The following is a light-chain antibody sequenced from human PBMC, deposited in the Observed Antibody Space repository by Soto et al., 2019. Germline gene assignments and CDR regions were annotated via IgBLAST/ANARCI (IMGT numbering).Light chain of an antibody. V-gene: IGLV1-47*02. CDR2: SNN. CDR3: AAWDDSLRGPV. J-gene: IGLJ2*01. CDR1: SSNIGTNY. Sequence: QSVLTQPPSASGTPGQRVPISCSGSSSNIGTNYVYWYQQLPGTAPKLLIYSNNQRPSGVPDRFSGSQSGTAASLAISGLRSEDEADYYCAAWDDSLRGPVFGGGTKLTVL.